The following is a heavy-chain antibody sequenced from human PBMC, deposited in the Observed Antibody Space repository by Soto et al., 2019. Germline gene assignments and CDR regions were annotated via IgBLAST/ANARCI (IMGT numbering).Heavy chain of an antibody. CDR3: AKDYSSSYALDY. J-gene: IGHJ4*02. V-gene: IGHV3-23*01. CDR1: GLTFSKYV. D-gene: IGHD2-21*01. Sequence: GGSLRLSCEASGLTFSKYVMSWVRQAPGKGLEWVSAISGSAGTTYYADSVKGRFTISRDNSKSTLYLQMNSLRADDTAVYFCAKDYSSSYALDYWGQGTLVTVSS. CDR2: ISGSAGTT.